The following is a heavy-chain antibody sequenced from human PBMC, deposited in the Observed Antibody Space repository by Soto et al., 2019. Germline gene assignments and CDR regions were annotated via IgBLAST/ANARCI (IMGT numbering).Heavy chain of an antibody. D-gene: IGHD3-16*01. V-gene: IGHV3-23*01. CDR3: ANPDEDYGCY. CDR2: ISGSGGGT. J-gene: IGHJ4*02. CDR1: GFTFSSYA. Sequence: EVQMLESGGGLVQPGGSLRLSCAASGFTFSSYAMSWVRQAPGKGLEWVSAISGSGGGTYYADSVKGRFTISRDNSKNTLYLQMNSLSAEDTAVYYCANPDEDYGCYWGQGTLVTVSS.